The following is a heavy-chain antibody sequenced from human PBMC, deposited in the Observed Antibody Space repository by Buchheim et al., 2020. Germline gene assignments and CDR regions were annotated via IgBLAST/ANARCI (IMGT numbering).Heavy chain of an antibody. V-gene: IGHV3-23*01. Sequence: EVQLLESGGGLVRPGGSLRLSCAASGFSFSNYALRWVRQGPGKGLEWVSAITDNGGGTYYADSVKGRFTISRDNSKNTLYLQMNSLRAEDTAIYYCAKRGKSVMGPSLYYFDYWGQGTL. CDR2: ITDNGGGT. J-gene: IGHJ4*02. CDR3: AKRGKSVMGPSLYYFDY. D-gene: IGHD2-8*01. CDR1: GFSFSNYA.